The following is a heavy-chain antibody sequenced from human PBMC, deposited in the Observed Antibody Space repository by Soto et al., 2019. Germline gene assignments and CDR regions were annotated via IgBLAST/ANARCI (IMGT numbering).Heavy chain of an antibody. CDR1: GYTFTSYY. CDR3: ARDIGIAVAGPYWYFDL. CDR2: INPSGGST. V-gene: IGHV1-46*01. D-gene: IGHD6-19*01. Sequence: ASVKVSCKASGYTFTSYYMHWVRQAPGQGLEWMGIINPSGGSTSYAQKFQGRVTMTRDTSTSTVYMELSRLRSDDTAVYYCARDIGIAVAGPYWYFDLWGRGTLVTVSS. J-gene: IGHJ2*01.